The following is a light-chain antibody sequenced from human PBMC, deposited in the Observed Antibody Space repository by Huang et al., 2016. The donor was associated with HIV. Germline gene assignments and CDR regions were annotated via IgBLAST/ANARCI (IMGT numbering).Light chain of an antibody. V-gene: IGKV3-15*01. J-gene: IGKJ3*01. CDR3: QQGFT. CDR1: QSVSSN. CDR2: GAA. Sequence: EIVMTQSPATLSVSPGARATLSCRASQSVSSNLAWYQQKPGQAPRVLIYGAATRATGIPARFSGSGSGTEFTLTISSLQSEDFAVYYCQQGFTFGPGTKVDIK.